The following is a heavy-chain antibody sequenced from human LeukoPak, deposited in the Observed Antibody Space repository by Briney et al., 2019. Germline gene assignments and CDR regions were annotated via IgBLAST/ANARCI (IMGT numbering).Heavy chain of an antibody. D-gene: IGHD6-6*01. Sequence: SETLSLTCAVYGGSFSGYYWSWIRQPPGKGLEWIREINHSGSTNYNPSLKSRVTISVDTSKNQFSLKLSSVTAADTAVYYCARILSGSSSSRWGQGTLVTVS. CDR2: INHSGST. CDR3: ARILSGSSSSR. CDR1: GGSFSGYY. J-gene: IGHJ4*02. V-gene: IGHV4-34*01.